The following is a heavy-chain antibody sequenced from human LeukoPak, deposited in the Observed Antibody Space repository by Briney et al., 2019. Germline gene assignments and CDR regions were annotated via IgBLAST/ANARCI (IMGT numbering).Heavy chain of an antibody. CDR2: ISGSAEST. CDR1: GFSFSSYA. D-gene: IGHD3-3*01. V-gene: IGHV3-23*01. CDR3: ACSLRFLEWLTPDAFDI. J-gene: IGHJ3*02. Sequence: GGSLRLSCAASGFSFSSYAISWVRQAPGKGLEWVSTISGSAESTYYTDSVKGRFTISRDNSKNTLYLQMNSLRAEDTAVYYCACSLRFLEWLTPDAFDIWGQGTMVTVSS.